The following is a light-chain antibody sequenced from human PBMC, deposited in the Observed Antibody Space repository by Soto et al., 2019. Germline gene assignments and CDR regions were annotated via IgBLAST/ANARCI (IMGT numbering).Light chain of an antibody. J-gene: IGKJ3*01. CDR3: HQFGSSPLDT. V-gene: IGKV3-20*01. Sequence: EIVLTQSPGTLSLSPGGRATLSCRASQTISSSFLAWYQQKPGQAPRLLIYRASRRAPGIPHRFSGRGSWTDSTLNIGRLEPEDFAVYYCHQFGSSPLDTFGPGTEVEIK. CDR1: QTISSSF. CDR2: RAS.